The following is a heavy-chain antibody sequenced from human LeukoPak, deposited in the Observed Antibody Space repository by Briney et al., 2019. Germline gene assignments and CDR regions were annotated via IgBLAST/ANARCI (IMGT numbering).Heavy chain of an antibody. D-gene: IGHD1-7*01. CDR2: INPRGGST. CDR3: ARGGGPGNYPFDF. V-gene: IGHV1-46*01. Sequence: ASVKVSCTASGYTFTTYYMHWVRQAPGQGLEWVGIINPRGGSTTYAQKFQGRVTMTRDTSTSTVYMELSSLKSDDTAVYYCARGGGPGNYPFDFWGRGTLVTVSS. J-gene: IGHJ4*02. CDR1: GYTFTTYY.